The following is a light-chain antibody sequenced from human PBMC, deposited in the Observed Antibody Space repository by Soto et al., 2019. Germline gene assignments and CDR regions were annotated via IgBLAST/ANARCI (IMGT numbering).Light chain of an antibody. Sequence: QSVLTQPPSLSAAPGQKVIISCSGSSSNIGDNYVSWYQHLPGTAPRLLIFDNNKRPSGIPDRFSGSKSGTSAALDITGLQTGDEANYYCGTWDNSLNAGVFGGGTKLTVL. CDR2: DNN. V-gene: IGLV1-51*01. CDR1: SSNIGDNY. J-gene: IGLJ2*01. CDR3: GTWDNSLNAGV.